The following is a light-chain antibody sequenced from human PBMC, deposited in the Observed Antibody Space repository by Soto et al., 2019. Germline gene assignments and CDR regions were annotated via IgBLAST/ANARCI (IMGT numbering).Light chain of an antibody. CDR2: VVT. CDR3: SSYTSSTTVV. V-gene: IGLV2-14*03. Sequence: QSALTQPASVSGSPGQSITISCTGTITDVGGYNYVSWYQQHPGKAPKLMIYVVTNRPSGISNRFFGSKSGNTASLTISGLQAEDEADYYCSSYTSSTTVVFGGGTKVTVL. CDR1: ITDVGGYNY. J-gene: IGLJ3*02.